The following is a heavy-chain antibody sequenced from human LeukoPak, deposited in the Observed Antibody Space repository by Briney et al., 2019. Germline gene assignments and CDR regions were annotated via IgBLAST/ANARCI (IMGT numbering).Heavy chain of an antibody. Sequence: GGSLRLSCATSGFTFSAYSMNWVRQAPGKGLEWVSYISSSGSTIYYADSVKGRFTISRDNAKNSLYLQMNSLRAEDTAVYYCAELGITMIGGVWGKGTTVTISS. J-gene: IGHJ6*04. CDR2: ISSSGSTI. CDR3: AELGITMIGGV. CDR1: GFTFSAYS. D-gene: IGHD3-10*02. V-gene: IGHV3-48*04.